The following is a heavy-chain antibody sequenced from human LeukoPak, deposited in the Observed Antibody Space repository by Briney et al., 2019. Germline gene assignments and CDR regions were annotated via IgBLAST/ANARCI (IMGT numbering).Heavy chain of an antibody. CDR2: INQDGSEE. CDR3: AREVGNGDYADY. D-gene: IGHD4-23*01. Sequence: GGSPRLSRAASGFTFSNYWMTWVRQAPGKGLEWVAHINQDGSEEHYMDSAKARFTISRDNAKNTLYLQMNSLRAEDTAVYYCAREVGNGDYADYWGQGTLVTVSS. J-gene: IGHJ4*02. V-gene: IGHV3-7*01. CDR1: GFTFSNYW.